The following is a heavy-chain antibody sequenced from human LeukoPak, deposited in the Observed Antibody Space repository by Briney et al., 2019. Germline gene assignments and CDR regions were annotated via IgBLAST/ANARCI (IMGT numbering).Heavy chain of an antibody. V-gene: IGHV4-39*01. CDR3: ARQAAALVPLHFDY. CDR2: IYYSGST. J-gene: IGHJ4*02. Sequence: SETLSLTCTVSGGSISSSSYYWGWIRQPPGKGLEWIGSIYYSGSTYYNPSLKSRVTISVDTSKNQFSLKLSSVTAADTAVYYCARQAAALVPLHFDYWGQGTLVTVSS. CDR1: GGSISSSSYY. D-gene: IGHD6-13*01.